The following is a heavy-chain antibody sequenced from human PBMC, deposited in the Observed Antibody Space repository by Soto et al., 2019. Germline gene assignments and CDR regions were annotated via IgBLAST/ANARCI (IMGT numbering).Heavy chain of an antibody. V-gene: IGHV1-2*02. CDR2: INPNSGGT. Sequence: ASVKVSCKASGYTFTGYYMHWVRQAPGQGLEWMGWINPNSGGTNYAQKFQGRVTMTRDTSISTAYMELSRLRSDDTAVYYCARDICSGGSCRLSNWFDPWGQGTPVTVSS. J-gene: IGHJ5*02. D-gene: IGHD2-15*01. CDR3: ARDICSGGSCRLSNWFDP. CDR1: GYTFTGYY.